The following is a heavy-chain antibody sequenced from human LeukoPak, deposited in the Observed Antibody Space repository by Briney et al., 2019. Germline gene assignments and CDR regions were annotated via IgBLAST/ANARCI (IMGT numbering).Heavy chain of an antibody. CDR1: GFSVSDNY. D-gene: IGHD5-18*01. J-gene: IGHJ3*02. CDR3: ARDRGIQLWSNDAFDI. CDR2: ISSSSSYI. Sequence: PGASLRLSCEAFGFSVSDNYMTWGRPAPGKGLEWVSSISSSSSYIYDADSVKCRFTSSRDNAKNSLYLQMNSLRAEDTAVYYRARDRGIQLWSNDAFDIWGQGTMVTVSS. V-gene: IGHV3-21*01.